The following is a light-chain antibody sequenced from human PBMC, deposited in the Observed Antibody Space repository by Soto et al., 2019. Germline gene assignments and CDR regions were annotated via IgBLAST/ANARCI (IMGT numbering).Light chain of an antibody. J-gene: IGKJ5*01. CDR1: ESVGRH. CDR3: QQYNNWPPN. CDR2: DAS. Sequence: EIVLTQSPGTLSLSPGEIATLSFRASESVGRHLAWYHQKPGQAPKLLIFDASTRATGVPARFSGSGSGTEFTLTVSSLQSEDIAVYFCQQYNNWPPNFGQGTRLEIK. V-gene: IGKV3-15*01.